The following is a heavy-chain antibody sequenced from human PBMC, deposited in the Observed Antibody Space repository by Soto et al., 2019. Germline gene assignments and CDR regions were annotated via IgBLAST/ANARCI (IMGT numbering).Heavy chain of an antibody. CDR1: GYTFTSYD. Sequence: QVQLVESGGDVVQPGASVKVSCKASGYTFTSYDINWVRQATGQGLEYMGWMNPNSGNTGYAQKFQGRVTMTRNTSISTAYMELSSLRSDDTAVYYCARERGRYGMDVWGQGTTVTVSS. CDR2: MNPNSGNT. D-gene: IGHD3-10*01. CDR3: ARERGRYGMDV. V-gene: IGHV1-8*01. J-gene: IGHJ6*02.